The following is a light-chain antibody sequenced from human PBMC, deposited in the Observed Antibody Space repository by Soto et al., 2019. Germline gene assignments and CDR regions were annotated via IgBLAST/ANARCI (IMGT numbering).Light chain of an antibody. CDR2: DAS. Sequence: EIVMTQCPATLSVSPGERATLSCRASESVSSLAWYQQKPGQVPRLLIYDASSRATGIPARFNGSGSGTEFTLTISSLQSEDFAVYYCQQYNKWPLTFGGGTKVEIK. CDR3: QQYNKWPLT. V-gene: IGKV3-15*01. J-gene: IGKJ4*01. CDR1: ESVSS.